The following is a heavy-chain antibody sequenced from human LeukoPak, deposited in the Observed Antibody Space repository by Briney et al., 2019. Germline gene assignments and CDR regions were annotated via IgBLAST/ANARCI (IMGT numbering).Heavy chain of an antibody. D-gene: IGHD5-18*01. V-gene: IGHV4-39*07. CDR2: IYYSGST. CDR3: ARESPLYSYGPFDY. CDR1: GGSISSSSYY. Sequence: SETLSLTCTVSGGSISSSSYYWGWIRQPPGKGLEWIGSIYYSGSTYYNPSLKSRVTISVDTSKNQFSLKLSSVTAADTAVYYCARESPLYSYGPFDYWGQGTLVTVSS. J-gene: IGHJ4*02.